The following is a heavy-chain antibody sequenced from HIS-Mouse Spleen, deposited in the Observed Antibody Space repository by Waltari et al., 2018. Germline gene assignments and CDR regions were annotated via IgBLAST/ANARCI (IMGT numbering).Heavy chain of an antibody. Sequence: GESGGGLVQPGGSLRLSCAASGFTFSSYWMHWVRQAPGKGLVWVSRINSDGSSTSYADSVKGRFTISRDNAKNTRDLQMNSLRAEDTAVYYCARAIGGYSGPGIGWGQGTLVTVSS. D-gene: IGHD5-12*01. J-gene: IGHJ4*02. CDR2: INSDGSST. CDR3: ARAIGGYSGPGIG. V-gene: IGHV3-74*01. CDR1: GFTFSSYW.